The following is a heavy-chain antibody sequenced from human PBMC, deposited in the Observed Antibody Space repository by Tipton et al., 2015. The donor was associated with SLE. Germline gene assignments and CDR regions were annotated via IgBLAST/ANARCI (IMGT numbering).Heavy chain of an antibody. J-gene: IGHJ4*02. Sequence: EALGFTLDDSAMHWVRQAPGKGLEWVAGVSRQSGSIGYGDSVKGRFTISRDNAKNSLYLQMNSLRAEDTAVYYCARDSKLAAKDYWGQGTLVTVSS. V-gene: IGHV3-9*01. D-gene: IGHD6-6*01. CDR2: VSRQSGSI. CDR1: GFTLDDSA. CDR3: ARDSKLAAKDY.